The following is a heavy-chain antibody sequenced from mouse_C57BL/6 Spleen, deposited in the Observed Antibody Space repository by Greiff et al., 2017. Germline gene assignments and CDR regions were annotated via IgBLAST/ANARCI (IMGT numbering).Heavy chain of an antibody. CDR3: TYYGSSLYYFDY. CDR1: GFNIKDDY. D-gene: IGHD1-1*01. CDR2: IDPENGDT. Sequence: EVKLQESGAELVRPGASVKLSCTASGFNIKDDYMHWVKQRPEQGLEWIGWIDPENGDTEYASKFQGKATITADTSSNTAYLQLSSLTSEDTAVYYCTYYGSSLYYFDYWGQGTTLTVSS. J-gene: IGHJ2*01. V-gene: IGHV14-4*01.